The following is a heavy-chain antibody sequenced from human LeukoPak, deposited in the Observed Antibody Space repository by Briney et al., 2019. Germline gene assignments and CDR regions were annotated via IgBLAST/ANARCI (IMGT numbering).Heavy chain of an antibody. CDR1: RFTFSDFS. Sequence: PGGSLRLSCAASRFTFSDFSMNWVRQAPGKGLECVSSTSGSGKYIYYADSVKGRFTISRYNAMNSLYLQMNSLRAEDTAVYYCARVAYCGGDCYHSEGRRNWYFDLWGRGTLVTVSS. CDR2: TSGSGKYI. CDR3: ARVAYCGGDCYHSEGRRNWYFDL. D-gene: IGHD2-21*02. J-gene: IGHJ2*01. V-gene: IGHV3-21*01.